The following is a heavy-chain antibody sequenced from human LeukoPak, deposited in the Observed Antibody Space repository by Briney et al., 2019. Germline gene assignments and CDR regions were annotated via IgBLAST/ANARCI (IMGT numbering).Heavy chain of an antibody. CDR2: IRYDGSNK. D-gene: IGHD5-18*01. J-gene: IGHJ6*03. Sequence: GGSLRLSCAASGFTFSSYGMHWVRQAPGKGLEWVAFIRYDGSNKYYADSVQGRFTISRDNSKKTLYLQMNSLRAEDTAVYYCAKDTPMVDYYMDVWGKGTTVTISS. V-gene: IGHV3-30*02. CDR1: GFTFSSYG. CDR3: AKDTPMVDYYMDV.